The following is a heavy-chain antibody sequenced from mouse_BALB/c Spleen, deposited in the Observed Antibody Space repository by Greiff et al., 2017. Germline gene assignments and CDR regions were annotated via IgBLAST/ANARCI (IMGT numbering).Heavy chain of an antibody. CDR2: ISSGGSYT. V-gene: IGHV5-9-4*01. J-gene: IGHJ4*01. D-gene: IGHD1-1*01. CDR3: ARVYTTDYAMDY. Sequence: DVMLVESGGGLVKPGGSLKLSCAASGFTFSSYAMSWVRQSPEKRLEWVAEISSGGSYTYYPDTVTGRFTISRDNAKNTLYLEMSSLRSEDTAMYYCARVYTTDYAMDYGGQGTSVTVSS. CDR1: GFTFSSYA.